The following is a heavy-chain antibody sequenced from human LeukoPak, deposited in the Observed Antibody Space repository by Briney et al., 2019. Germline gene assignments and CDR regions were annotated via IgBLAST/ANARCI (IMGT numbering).Heavy chain of an antibody. CDR1: GFTFNDYA. J-gene: IGHJ4*02. Sequence: PGGSLRLSCAASGFTFNDYAMNWVRQAPGKGLEWVSVIYSGGSTYYADSVKGRFTISRDNSKNTLYLQMNSLRAEDTAVYYCAREDPPDYWGQGTLVTVSS. CDR3: AREDPPDY. V-gene: IGHV3-66*01. CDR2: IYSGGST.